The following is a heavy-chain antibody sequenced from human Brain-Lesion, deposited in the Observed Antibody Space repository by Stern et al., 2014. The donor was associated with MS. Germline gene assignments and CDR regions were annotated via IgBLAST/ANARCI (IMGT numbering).Heavy chain of an antibody. D-gene: IGHD1-26*01. CDR1: GCSISSSGYY. CDR3: ATTRWDLFTWNWFDP. V-gene: IGHV4-61*02. J-gene: IGHJ5*02. CDR2: IDDRGSP. Sequence: VHLVESGPGLVKPSQTLSLTCTVSGCSISSSGYYWSWIPPPADKGLESIGRIDDRGSPYYTPPLKCRVTISMATAKTQFSLKLPSVTAADTAVYYCATTRWDLFTWNWFDPWGQGTLVTVSS.